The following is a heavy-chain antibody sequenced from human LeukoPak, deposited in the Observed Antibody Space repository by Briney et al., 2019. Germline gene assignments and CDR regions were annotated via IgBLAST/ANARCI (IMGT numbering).Heavy chain of an antibody. D-gene: IGHD1-7*01. CDR1: GFTFSNHW. V-gene: IGHV3-7*01. CDR3: ARWEIRGTAHQLDY. CDR2: IKEDGSQK. J-gene: IGHJ4*02. Sequence: GGSLRLSCAASGFTFSNHWMSWVRQAPGKGLEWVANIKEDGSQKYYLDSVKGRFTISRDNAKNSMYLQMNSLRAEDTAVYYCARWEIRGTAHQLDYWGQGTLVTVSS.